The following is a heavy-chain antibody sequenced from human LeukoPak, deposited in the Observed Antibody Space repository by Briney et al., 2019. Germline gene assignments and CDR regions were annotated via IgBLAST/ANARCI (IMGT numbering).Heavy chain of an antibody. Sequence: PAETLSLTCTVSGASIRSGDYYWSWIRQPPGKGLEWIGYIYDSGSTYYNPSLKSRITISVDTSENRFSLKLSSVTATDTAVYYCARDCSGGSCYGAFDIWGQGTMVTVSS. CDR2: IYDSGST. J-gene: IGHJ3*02. D-gene: IGHD2-15*01. CDR1: GASIRSGDYY. CDR3: ARDCSGGSCYGAFDI. V-gene: IGHV4-30-4*01.